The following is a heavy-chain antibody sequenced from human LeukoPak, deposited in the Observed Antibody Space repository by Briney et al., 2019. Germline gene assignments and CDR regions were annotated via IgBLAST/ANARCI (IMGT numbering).Heavy chain of an antibody. CDR2: ISYDGSNK. D-gene: IGHD2-15*01. Sequence: PGRSLRLSCAASGFTFSSYGMHWVRQAPGKGLEWVAAISYDGSNKFYADSVKGRFTISRDNSKNTLYLQMSSLRAEDTAVYYCVKALGYCSGGSCLAFDIWGQGTMVTVSS. CDR1: GFTFSSYG. V-gene: IGHV3-30*18. CDR3: VKALGYCSGGSCLAFDI. J-gene: IGHJ3*02.